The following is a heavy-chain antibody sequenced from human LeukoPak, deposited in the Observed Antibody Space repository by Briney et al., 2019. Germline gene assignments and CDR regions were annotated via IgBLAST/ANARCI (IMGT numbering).Heavy chain of an antibody. V-gene: IGHV3-21*01. CDR2: ISGGSSFT. Sequence: GGSLRLSCAASGFTFTTYAMSWVRQAPGKGLEWVSYISGGSSFTYYVDSVKGRFTISRDNAKNSLYLQMNSLRAEDTAVYYCARDLGYSSGPNYWGQGTRVTVSS. CDR3: ARDLGYSSGPNY. D-gene: IGHD6-19*01. J-gene: IGHJ4*02. CDR1: GFTFTTYA.